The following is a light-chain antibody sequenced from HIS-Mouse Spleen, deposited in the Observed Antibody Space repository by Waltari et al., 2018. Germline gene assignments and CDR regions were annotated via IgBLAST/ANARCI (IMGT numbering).Light chain of an antibody. V-gene: IGKV1-13*02. CDR1: QGISSA. J-gene: IGKJ3*01. CDR2: DAS. Sequence: AIQLTQSPSSLSASVGARVTITCRASQGISSALAWYQQKPGKAPKLLNYDASSLESGVPSRFSGSGSGTDFTLTISSLQPEDFATYYCQQFNSYPLFTFGPGTKVDIK. CDR3: QQFNSYPLFT.